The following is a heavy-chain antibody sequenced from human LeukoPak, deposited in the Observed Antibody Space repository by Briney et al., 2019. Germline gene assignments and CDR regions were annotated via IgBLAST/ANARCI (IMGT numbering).Heavy chain of an antibody. J-gene: IGHJ3*02. D-gene: IGHD1-26*01. V-gene: IGHV4-59*08. Sequence: PSETLSLTCTVSGGSISSYYWSWIRQPPGKGLEWIGYIYYSGSTNYNPSLKSRVTISVDTSKNQFSLKLSSVTAADTAVYYCARHEGGSYMFDAFDIWGQGTMVTVSS. CDR1: GGSISSYY. CDR3: ARHEGGSYMFDAFDI. CDR2: IYYSGST.